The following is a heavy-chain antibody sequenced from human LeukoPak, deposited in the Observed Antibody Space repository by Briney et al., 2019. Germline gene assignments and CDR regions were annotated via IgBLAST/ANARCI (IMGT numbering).Heavy chain of an antibody. CDR2: ISYDGSNK. V-gene: IGHV3-30*18. D-gene: IGHD1-26*01. Sequence: PGGSLRLSCAASGFTFSSYGMHWVRQAPGKGLEWVAVISYDGSNKYYADSVKGRFTISRDNSKNTLYLQMNSLRAEDTAVYYCAKGLVGAHDFDYWGQGTLVTVSS. J-gene: IGHJ4*02. CDR1: GFTFSSYG. CDR3: AKGLVGAHDFDY.